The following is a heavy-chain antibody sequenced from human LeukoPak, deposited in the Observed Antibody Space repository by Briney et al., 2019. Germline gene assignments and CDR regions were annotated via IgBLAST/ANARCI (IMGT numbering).Heavy chain of an antibody. D-gene: IGHD3-10*01. J-gene: IGHJ5*02. CDR3: TRGHPGVVRGTNWFDP. CDR1: GFSISNGYY. CDR2: IYHSGST. Sequence: SETLSLTCTVSGFSISNGYYWGWIRQPPGKGLEWIGSIYHSGSTYYNPSLKSRVTISVDTSKNQLSLKLGSVTAADTAVYYCTRGHPGVVRGTNWFDPWGQGTLVTVSS. V-gene: IGHV4-38-2*02.